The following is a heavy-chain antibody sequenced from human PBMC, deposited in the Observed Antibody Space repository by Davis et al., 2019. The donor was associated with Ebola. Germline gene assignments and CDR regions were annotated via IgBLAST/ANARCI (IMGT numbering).Heavy chain of an antibody. V-gene: IGHV4-39*01. CDR2: IYYSGST. Sequence: SETLSLTCTVSGGSISSSSYYWGWIRQPPGKGLEWIGSIYYSGSTYYNPSLKSRVAISVGTSKNQFSLKMNSVTAADTAVYYCARVVQKVVRHDSWGQGTLVTVSS. CDR3: ARVVQKVVRHDS. D-gene: IGHD2-8*01. J-gene: IGHJ5*01. CDR1: GGSISSSSYY.